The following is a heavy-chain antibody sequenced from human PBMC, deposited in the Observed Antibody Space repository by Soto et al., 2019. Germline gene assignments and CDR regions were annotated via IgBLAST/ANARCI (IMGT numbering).Heavy chain of an antibody. D-gene: IGHD2-15*01. J-gene: IGHJ6*02. Sequence: EVHLVESGGGLVKPGGPLGLSCQVSGFTFSSGTLNWVRKPPGKGLEWVSSISPSTSHIYYADSVKGRFTISRDNAKNSLFLQMNSLRAEDTAVYYCSGCSGGACHQNYGMDVWGQGTTVTVSS. CDR3: SGCSGGACHQNYGMDV. CDR1: GFTFSSGT. CDR2: ISPSTSHI. V-gene: IGHV3-21*01.